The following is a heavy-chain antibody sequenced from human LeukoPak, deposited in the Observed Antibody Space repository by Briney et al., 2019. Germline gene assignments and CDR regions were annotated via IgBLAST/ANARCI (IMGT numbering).Heavy chain of an antibody. CDR2: IYYSGST. V-gene: IGHV4-61*01. Sequence: SETLSLTCTVSGASVSSSNYYWSWIRQPPGKGMEWIGYIYYSGSTNYNPSLKSRVTISVDTSKNQFSLKLSSVTAADTAVYYCARDYCTTTRCYPNYFDYWGQGTLVTVSS. CDR3: ARDYCTTTRCYPNYFDY. D-gene: IGHD2-2*01. CDR1: GASVSSSNYY. J-gene: IGHJ4*02.